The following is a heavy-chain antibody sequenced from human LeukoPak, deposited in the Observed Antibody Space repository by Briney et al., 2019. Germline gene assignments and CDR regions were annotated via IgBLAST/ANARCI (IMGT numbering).Heavy chain of an antibody. CDR3: ARASYCSGSSCNVPLDY. CDR1: GFTFSSYS. CDR2: ISSGSIII. Sequence: PPGGSLRLSCAASGFTFSSYSMNWVRQAPGKGLEWVSFISSGSIIINYADSVKGRFTISRDNAKNSLYLQMNSLRDEDTALYYCARASYCSGSSCNVPLDYRGQGALVTVSS. V-gene: IGHV3-48*02. J-gene: IGHJ4*02. D-gene: IGHD2-2*01.